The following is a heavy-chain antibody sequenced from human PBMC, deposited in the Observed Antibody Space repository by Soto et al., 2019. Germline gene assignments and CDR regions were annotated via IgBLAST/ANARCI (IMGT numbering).Heavy chain of an antibody. J-gene: IGHJ4*02. V-gene: IGHV1-3*01. CDR2: IYPGNGKT. CDR1: GYSFSTHT. Sequence: ASVKVSCKTSGYSFSTHTLHWVRQTPGHGLQWLGWIYPGNGKTKYSQQRFQGRVTLTSDTSASKAYLELSSLRSEDTAMYYCARGSVTGPFYFENWGKGTLVTVSS. CDR3: ARGSVTGPFYFEN. D-gene: IGHD2-21*02.